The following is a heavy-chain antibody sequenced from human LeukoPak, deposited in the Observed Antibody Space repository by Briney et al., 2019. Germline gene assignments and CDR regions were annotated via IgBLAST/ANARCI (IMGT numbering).Heavy chain of an antibody. CDR1: GGTFSSYA. J-gene: IGHJ4*02. Sequence: ASVKVSCKASGGTFSSYAISLVRQAPGQGLEWMGRIIPIFGTANYAQKFQGRVTITTDESTSTAYMELSSLRSEDTAVYYCARVKNYYDSSGAIDYWGQGTLVTVSS. CDR3: ARVKNYYDSSGAIDY. D-gene: IGHD3-22*01. V-gene: IGHV1-69*05. CDR2: IIPIFGTA.